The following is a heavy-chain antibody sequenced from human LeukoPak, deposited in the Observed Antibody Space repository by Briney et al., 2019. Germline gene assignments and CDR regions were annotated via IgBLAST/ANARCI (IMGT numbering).Heavy chain of an antibody. CDR2: IKQDGSEK. J-gene: IGHJ4*02. D-gene: IGHD2-21*02. CDR3: AGLPPGGDGDYFDY. CDR1: GFTFSSYW. Sequence: QSGGSLRLSCAASGFTFSSYWMSWVRQAPGKGLEWVANIKQDGSEKYYVGSVKGRFTISRDNAKNSLYLQMNSLRAEDTAVYYCAGLPPGGDGDYFDYWSQGTLVTVSS. V-gene: IGHV3-7*01.